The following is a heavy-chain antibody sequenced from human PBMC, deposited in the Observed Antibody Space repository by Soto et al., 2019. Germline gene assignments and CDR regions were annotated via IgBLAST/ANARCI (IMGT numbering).Heavy chain of an antibody. CDR2: ISSYGGST. D-gene: IGHD3-22*01. CDR1: GFTFSSYA. J-gene: IGHJ1*01. CDR3: ASASTDYYDSRELQH. Sequence: PGGSLRLSCAAFGFTFSSYAMHWDRQAPGKGLEYVSAISSYGGSTYYANSVKGRFTISRDNSKNTLYLQMGSLRAEDTAVYYCASASTDYYDSRELQHWGQGTLVTVSS. V-gene: IGHV3-64*01.